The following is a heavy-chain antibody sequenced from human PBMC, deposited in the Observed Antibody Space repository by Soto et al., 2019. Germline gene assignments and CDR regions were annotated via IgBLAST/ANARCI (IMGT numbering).Heavy chain of an antibody. J-gene: IGHJ4*02. V-gene: IGHV3-73*01. D-gene: IGHD2-15*01. CDR2: IRSKANSYAT. CDR1: GFTFSGSA. CDR3: TRPDCSGGSCQFDY. Sequence: GGSLRLSCAASGFTFSGSAMHWVRQASGKGLEWVGRIRSKANSYATAYAASVKGRFTISRDDSKNTAYLQMNSLKTEDTAVYYCTRPDCSGGSCQFDYWGQGTLVTVSS.